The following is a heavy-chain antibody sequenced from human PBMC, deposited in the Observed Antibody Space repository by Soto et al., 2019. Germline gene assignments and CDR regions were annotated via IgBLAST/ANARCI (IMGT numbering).Heavy chain of an antibody. Sequence: PSETLSLTCTVSGGSISSYYWSWIRQPPGKGLEWIGYIYYSGSTNYNPSLKSRVTISVDTSKNQFSLKLSSVTAADTAVYYCARAAALWFGELLYGYFDYWGQGTLVTVSS. CDR3: ARAAALWFGELLYGYFDY. D-gene: IGHD3-10*01. V-gene: IGHV4-59*01. CDR2: IYYSGST. CDR1: GGSISSYY. J-gene: IGHJ4*02.